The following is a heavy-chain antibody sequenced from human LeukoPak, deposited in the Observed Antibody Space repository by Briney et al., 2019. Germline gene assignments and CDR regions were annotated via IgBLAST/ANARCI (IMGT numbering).Heavy chain of an antibody. CDR2: INPSGGST. J-gene: IGHJ4*02. CDR3: AREKIAAAGGPQGFDY. V-gene: IGHV1-46*01. Sequence: ASVKVSCKASGYTFTSYYMHWVRQAPGQGLEWMGLINPSGGSTSYAQKFQGRVTMTRDTSTSTVYMELSSLRSEDTAVYYCAREKIAAAGGPQGFDYWGQGTLVTVSS. D-gene: IGHD6-13*01. CDR1: GYTFTSYY.